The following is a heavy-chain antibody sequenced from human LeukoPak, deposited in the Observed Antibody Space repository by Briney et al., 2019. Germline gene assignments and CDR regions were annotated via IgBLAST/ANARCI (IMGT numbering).Heavy chain of an antibody. CDR2: INTSGST. J-gene: IGHJ4*02. CDR1: GGSISSNY. Sequence: PSETLSLTCTVSGGSISSNYWSWIRQPAGKGLEWIGRINTSGSTKYNPSLKSRVTMSADTSKNQFSLKVSSVTAADTAVYYCAREGYDSKVYYKADYWGQGTLVTVSS. V-gene: IGHV4-4*07. D-gene: IGHD3-22*01. CDR3: AREGYDSKVYYKADY.